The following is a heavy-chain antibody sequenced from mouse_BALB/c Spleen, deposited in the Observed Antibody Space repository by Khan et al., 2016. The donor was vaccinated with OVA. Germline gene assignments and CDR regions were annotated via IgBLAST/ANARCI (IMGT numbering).Heavy chain of an antibody. Sequence: QVQLQQSGAEQAKPGASVKMSCKTSGYTFSSYWMHWVKQRPGQGLEWIGYINPTSGYPEYNEKFKDKATLSADKSSSTAYMQLTSLTSEASAIYYCARDRIDYWGQGTTLTVSS. CDR1: GYTFSSYW. CDR3: ARDRIDY. CDR2: INPTSGYP. J-gene: IGHJ2*01. V-gene: IGHV1-7*01.